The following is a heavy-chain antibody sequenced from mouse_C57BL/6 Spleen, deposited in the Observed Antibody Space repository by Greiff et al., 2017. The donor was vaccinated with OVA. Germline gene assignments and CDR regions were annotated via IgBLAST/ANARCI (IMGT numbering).Heavy chain of an antibody. CDR1: GYSITSGYY. CDR3: ARDPDYYGSSWDYFDY. D-gene: IGHD1-1*01. J-gene: IGHJ2*01. V-gene: IGHV3-6*01. CDR2: ISYDGSN. Sequence: EVQLQESGPGLVKPSQSLSLTCSVTGYSITSGYYWNWIRQFPGNKLEWMGYISYDGSNNYNPSLKNRISITRDTSKNQFFLKLNSVTTEDTATYYCARDPDYYGSSWDYFDYWGQGTTLTVSS.